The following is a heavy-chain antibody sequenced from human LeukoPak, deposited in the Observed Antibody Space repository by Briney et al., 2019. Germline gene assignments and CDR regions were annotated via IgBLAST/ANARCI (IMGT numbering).Heavy chain of an antibody. D-gene: IGHD2-15*01. J-gene: IGHJ6*02. CDR3: ARGRAVAPNYYYCGMDV. CDR2: INHSGGT. Sequence: PSETLSLTCAVYGGSLSGYHWSWIRQSPGKGLEWIGEINHSGGTNYNASLKSRVTISVDTSKKQFSLKLNSVTAADTAVYYCARGRAVAPNYYYCGMDVWGRGTTVTVSS. CDR1: GGSLSGYH. V-gene: IGHV4-34*01.